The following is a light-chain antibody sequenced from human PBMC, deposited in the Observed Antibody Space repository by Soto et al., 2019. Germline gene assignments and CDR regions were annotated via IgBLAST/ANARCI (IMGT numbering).Light chain of an antibody. V-gene: IGKV3-20*01. CDR2: DAS. J-gene: IGKJ1*01. CDR1: QSVSSN. Sequence: EIVVTQSPSTLSVSPGERATLSCRASQSVSSNLAWYQQKPGQAPRLLIYDASNRAIGIPARFSGSGSGTDFTLTISRLEPEDFAVYYCQQYGSSGTFGQGTKVDIK. CDR3: QQYGSSGT.